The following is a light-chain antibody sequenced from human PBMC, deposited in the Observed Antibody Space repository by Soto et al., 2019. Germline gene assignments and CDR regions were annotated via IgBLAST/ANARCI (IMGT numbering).Light chain of an antibody. Sequence: EIVLTQSPGTLSLSPGERATLSCRASQSVTSNLAWYQQKPGRAPRLLIYGASTRATGIPARFSGSGSGTDFTLTISRLEPEDFAVYYCQHYGSSVWTFGQGTKV. V-gene: IGKV3-20*01. J-gene: IGKJ1*01. CDR3: QHYGSSVWT. CDR2: GAS. CDR1: QSVTSN.